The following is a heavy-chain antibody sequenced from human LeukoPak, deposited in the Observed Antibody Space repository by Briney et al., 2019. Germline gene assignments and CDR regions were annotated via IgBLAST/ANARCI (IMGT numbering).Heavy chain of an antibody. CDR2: MNPNSGNT. CDR3: ARAFSDTRYGGTNWFDP. V-gene: IGHV1-8*01. Sequence: ASVKVSCKASGYSFTNYDINWVRQAPGQGLEWMGWMNPNSGNTGYAQKFQGRVIMTMNTSINTAYMELSSLKSEDTAIYYCARAFSDTRYGGTNWFDPWGQGTLVTVSS. J-gene: IGHJ5*02. CDR1: GYSFTNYD. D-gene: IGHD3-10*01.